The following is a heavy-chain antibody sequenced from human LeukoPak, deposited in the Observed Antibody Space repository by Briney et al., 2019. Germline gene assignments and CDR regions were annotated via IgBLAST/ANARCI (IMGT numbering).Heavy chain of an antibody. CDR3: ARDDYYDSSGYYPDRAFDI. CDR2: INPNSGDT. CDR1: GYTFTGYY. D-gene: IGHD3-22*01. Sequence: ASVKVSCKASGYTFTGYYLHWVRQAPGQGLEWMGWINPNSGDTGNAQKFQGRVTMTRDTSISTAYMELSRLRSDDTAVYYCARDDYYDSSGYYPDRAFDIWGQGTMVTVSS. V-gene: IGHV1-2*02. J-gene: IGHJ3*02.